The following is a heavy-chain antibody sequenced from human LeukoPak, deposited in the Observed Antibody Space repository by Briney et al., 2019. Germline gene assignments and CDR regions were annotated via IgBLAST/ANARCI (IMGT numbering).Heavy chain of an antibody. CDR2: VAWDGGGT. CDR3: ARGSSLAYYVDV. CDR1: GFNFDDYT. Sequence: PGGSLRLSCAASGFNFDDYTMHWVRQAPGKGLEWVSLVAWDGGGTFFADSVKGRFTVSRDNAKNSLYLQMNSLRAEDTAVYYCARGSSLAYYVDVWGKGTTVTVSS. J-gene: IGHJ6*03. D-gene: IGHD3-16*02. V-gene: IGHV3-43*01.